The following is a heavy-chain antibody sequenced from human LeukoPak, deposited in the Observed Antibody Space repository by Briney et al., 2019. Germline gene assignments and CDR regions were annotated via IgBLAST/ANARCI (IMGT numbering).Heavy chain of an antibody. CDR1: GGSISSSYW. V-gene: IGHV4-4*02. D-gene: IGHD1-1*01. CDR3: ARQYNFGYDY. Sequence: SETLSLTCAVSGGSISSSYWWSWVRQPPGKGLEWIGEIYHTGNTNYNPSLKSRVTISVDNSKNQFSLKLSSVTAADTAVYYCARQYNFGYDYWGQGTLVTVSS. J-gene: IGHJ4*02. CDR2: IYHTGNT.